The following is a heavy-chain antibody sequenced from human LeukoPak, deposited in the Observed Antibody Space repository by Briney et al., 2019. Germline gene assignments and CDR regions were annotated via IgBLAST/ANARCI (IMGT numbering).Heavy chain of an antibody. V-gene: IGHV4-59*12. CDR2: IYYSGST. D-gene: IGHD2-15*01. J-gene: IGHJ3*02. CDR1: GGSISSYY. Sequence: PSETLSLTCTVSGGSISSYYWSWIRQPPGKGLEWIGYIYYSGSTNYNPSLKGRVTISVDTSKNQFSLKLSSVTAADTAVYYCARGRYCSADICSGGDAFDIWGQGTMVSVSS. CDR3: ARGRYCSADICSGGDAFDI.